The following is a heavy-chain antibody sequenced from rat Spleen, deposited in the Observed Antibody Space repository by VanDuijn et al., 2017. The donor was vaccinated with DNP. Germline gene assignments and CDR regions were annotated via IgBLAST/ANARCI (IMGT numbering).Heavy chain of an antibody. V-gene: IGHV5-17*01. CDR1: GFTFSDYA. D-gene: IGHD1-2*01. CDR3: TTHGSIATISTGAMDV. J-gene: IGHJ4*01. Sequence: EVQLVESGGALLQPGRSLKLSCAASGFTFSDYAMVWVRQDPKKGLEWVATISYDGRRTYYRDSVKGRFTISRDSAKSTLYLQMDSLRSEDTATYYCTTHGSIATISTGAMDVWGQGTSFTVSS. CDR2: ISYDGRRT.